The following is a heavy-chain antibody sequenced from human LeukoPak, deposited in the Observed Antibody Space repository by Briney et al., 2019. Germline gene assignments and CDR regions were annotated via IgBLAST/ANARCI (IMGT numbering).Heavy chain of an antibody. V-gene: IGHV3-33*01. CDR3: ARDTGYYYYGMDV. J-gene: IGHJ6*02. CDR2: IWYDGSNK. CDR1: GFTFSSYG. D-gene: IGHD4-11*01. Sequence: PGGSLRLSCAASGFTFSSYGMHWVRQAPGKGLEWVAVIWYDGSNKYYADSMKGRFTISRDNSKNTLYLQMNSLRAEDTAVYYCARDTGYYYYGMDVWGQGTTVTVSS.